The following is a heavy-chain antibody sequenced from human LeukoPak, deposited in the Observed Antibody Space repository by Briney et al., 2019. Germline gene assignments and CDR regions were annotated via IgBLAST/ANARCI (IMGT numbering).Heavy chain of an antibody. D-gene: IGHD2-2*01. Sequence: ASVKVSCKASGYTFTSYDINWVRQATGQGLEWMGWMNPNSGNTGYAQKFQGRVTITRNTSISTAYMELSSLRSEDTAVYYCARGGYCSSTSCIDAFDIWGQGTMVTVSS. CDR2: MNPNSGNT. V-gene: IGHV1-8*03. CDR1: GYTFTSYD. J-gene: IGHJ3*02. CDR3: ARGGYCSSTSCIDAFDI.